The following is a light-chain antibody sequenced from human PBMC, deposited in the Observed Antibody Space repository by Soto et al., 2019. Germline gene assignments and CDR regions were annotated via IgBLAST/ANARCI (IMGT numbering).Light chain of an antibody. V-gene: IGKV3-15*01. Sequence: EIVMTQSPATLSVSPGERATLSCRASQSVSINLAWYQQKPGQAPRLLIYGASTRATGIPARFSGSGSGTEFTLTISSLQSEDFAVYYCQQYNNWPKTFGQGTKVDI. CDR3: QQYNNWPKT. CDR1: QSVSIN. CDR2: GAS. J-gene: IGKJ1*01.